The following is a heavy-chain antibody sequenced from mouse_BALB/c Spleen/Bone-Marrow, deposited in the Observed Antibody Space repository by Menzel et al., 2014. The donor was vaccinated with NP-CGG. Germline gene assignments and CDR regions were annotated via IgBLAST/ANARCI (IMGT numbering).Heavy chain of an antibody. V-gene: IGHV2-9*02. D-gene: IGHD1-1*01. CDR3: ARASYYYGSRYDY. Sequence: QVQLKESGPGLVAPSQRLSITCTVSGFSLXSYGVHWVRQPPGKGLEWLGVIGIGGSTNYNSALMSRLSISKDNSKSQVFLKMNSLQTDDTAMYYCARASYYYGSRYDYWGQGTTLTVSS. J-gene: IGHJ2*01. CDR2: IGIGGST. CDR1: GFSLXSYG.